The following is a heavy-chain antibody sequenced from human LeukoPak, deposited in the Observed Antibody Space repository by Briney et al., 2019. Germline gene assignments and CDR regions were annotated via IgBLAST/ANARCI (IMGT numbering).Heavy chain of an antibody. CDR1: GFTFSSYW. CDR3: ARVVGLTGYSSTWYSGYYYYMDV. J-gene: IGHJ6*03. D-gene: IGHD6-13*01. Sequence: PGGSLRLSCAASGFTFSSYWMSWVRQVPGKGLEWVAIIKQDGGEKYYADSVKGRFTVSRDNAKNSLFLQMNSLRAEDTAVYYCARVVGLTGYSSTWYSGYYYYMDVWGKGTTVTVSS. V-gene: IGHV3-7*03. CDR2: IKQDGGEK.